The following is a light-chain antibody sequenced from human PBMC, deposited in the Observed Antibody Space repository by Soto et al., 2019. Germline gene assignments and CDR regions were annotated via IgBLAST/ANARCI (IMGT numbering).Light chain of an antibody. CDR1: SSDVGGYNS. J-gene: IGLJ3*02. CDR2: DVN. CDR3: SSYTRRSSWV. V-gene: IGLV2-14*01. Sequence: QSALTQPASVSGSPGQSLTISCTGTSSDVGGYNSVSWYQQHPGKAPNLMIFDVNTRTPVVSGRSSAYKAAKTASLTIAGLQGEDEADYYCSSYTRRSSWVFGGGTKVTVL.